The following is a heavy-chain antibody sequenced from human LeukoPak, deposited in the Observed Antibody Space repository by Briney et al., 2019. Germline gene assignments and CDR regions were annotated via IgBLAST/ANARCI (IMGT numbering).Heavy chain of an antibody. J-gene: IGHJ4*02. CDR3: AKDGRRFYSSSDYFDY. CDR2: IWYDGSNK. D-gene: IGHD6-6*01. V-gene: IGHV3-33*06. CDR1: GFTFSSYG. Sequence: GGSLRLSCAASGFTFSSYGMHWVRQAPGKGLEWVAVIWYDGSNKYYADSVKGRFTISRDNSKNTLYLQMNSLRAEDTAVYYCAKDGRRFYSSSDYFDYWGQGTLVTVSS.